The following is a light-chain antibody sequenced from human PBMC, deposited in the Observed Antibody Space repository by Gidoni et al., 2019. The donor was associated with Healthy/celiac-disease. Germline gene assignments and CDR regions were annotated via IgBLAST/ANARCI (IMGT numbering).Light chain of an antibody. J-gene: IGLJ2*01. CDR1: SSDVGGYNY. CDR3: SSYTSSSTLV. CDR2: EVS. V-gene: IGLV2-14*01. Sequence: QSALTHPASESGSPGQSITISCTGTSSDVGGYNYVSCYHQHPGKAPKLMIYEVSNRPSGVSNRFSGSKAGNTASLTISGLQAEDEADYYCSSYTSSSTLVFGGGTKLTVL.